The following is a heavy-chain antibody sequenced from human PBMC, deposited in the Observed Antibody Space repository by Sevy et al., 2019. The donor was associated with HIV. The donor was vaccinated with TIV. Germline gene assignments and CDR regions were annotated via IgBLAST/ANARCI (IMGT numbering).Heavy chain of an antibody. CDR2: IYSSGRT. D-gene: IGHD3-22*01. CDR1: GFSVSSNY. CDR3: TRVHSGGYPFDY. Sequence: QLGGSLRLSCAASGFSVSSNYMSWVRQAPGKGLEWVSLIYSSGRTYYGDSVKGRFTISRDDSKNTLYLQMNSVRAEDTALYYCTRVHSGGYPFDYWGQGSLVTVSS. J-gene: IGHJ4*02. V-gene: IGHV3-53*01.